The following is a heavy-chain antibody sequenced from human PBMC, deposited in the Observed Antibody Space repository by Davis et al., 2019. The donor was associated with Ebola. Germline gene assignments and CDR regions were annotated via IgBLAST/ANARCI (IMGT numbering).Heavy chain of an antibody. V-gene: IGHV3-49*03. CDR3: TRETVTTYYYYGMDV. CDR2: IRIKAYGGTT. J-gene: IGHJ6*02. Sequence: GVLRLSCTASGFTFGDYAMSWFRQAPGKGLEWVGFIRIKAYGGTTEYAASVKGRFTISRDDSKSIAYLQMNSLKTEDTAVYYCTRETVTTYYYYGMDVWGQGTTVTVSS. CDR1: GFTFGDYA. D-gene: IGHD4-11*01.